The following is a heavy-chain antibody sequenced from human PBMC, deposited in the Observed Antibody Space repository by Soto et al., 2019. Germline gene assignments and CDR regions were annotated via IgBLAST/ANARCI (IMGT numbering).Heavy chain of an antibody. J-gene: IGHJ4*02. CDR2: IFSNDVK. D-gene: IGHD6-13*01. V-gene: IGHV2-26*01. CDR1: GFSLRNARMS. CDR3: ARIRDSSNWTGIDY. Sequence: QVTLKESGPVLVKPTENLTLTCTVSGFSLRNARMSVSWIRQPPGKALEWLAHIFSNDVKSYSTSLKSRLTISKDTSKSQVVLTMTNMDPVDTATYYCARIRDSSNWTGIDYWGQGTLVTVSS.